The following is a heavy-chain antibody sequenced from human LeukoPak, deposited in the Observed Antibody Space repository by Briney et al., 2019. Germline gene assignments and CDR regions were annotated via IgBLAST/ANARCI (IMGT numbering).Heavy chain of an antibody. CDR1: GFTFSDYY. CDR2: ISSSGSTI. J-gene: IGHJ4*02. CDR3: ARGPGVAAADHFDY. V-gene: IGHV3-11*01. Sequence: GGSLRLSRAASGFTFSDYYMSWIRQAPGKGLEWVSYISSSGSTIYYADPVKGRFTISRDNAKNSLYLQMNSLRAEDTAVYYCARGPGVAAADHFDYWGQGTLVTVSS. D-gene: IGHD6-13*01.